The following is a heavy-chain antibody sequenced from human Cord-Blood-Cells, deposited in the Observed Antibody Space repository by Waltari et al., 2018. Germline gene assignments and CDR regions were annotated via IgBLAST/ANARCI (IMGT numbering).Heavy chain of an antibody. Sequence: QVQLVQSGAEVKKPGASVKVSCKASGYTFTSYAMHWVRQAPGQRLEWMGWINAGNGNTKYSQKFQGRGTITRDTSASTAYMELSSLRSEDTAVYYCARGGLLWFRELSDYWGQGTLVTVSS. J-gene: IGHJ4*02. V-gene: IGHV1-3*01. D-gene: IGHD3-10*01. CDR1: GYTFTSYA. CDR2: INAGNGNT. CDR3: ARGGLLWFRELSDY.